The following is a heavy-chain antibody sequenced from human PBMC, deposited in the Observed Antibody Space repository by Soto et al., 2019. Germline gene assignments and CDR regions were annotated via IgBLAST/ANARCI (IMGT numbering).Heavy chain of an antibody. CDR1: GYSFTTYG. CDR2: ISTDKGNT. Sequence: QAQLVQSGTEVKKPGASVKVSCKASGYSFTTYGMTWVRQAPGQGLEWMGWISTDKGNTKYAQNFQSRATLTTDTSTSTAYMELRSLRSDDTAVYYCARDRDCNLDYWGQGTLVTVSS. CDR3: ARDRDCNLDY. D-gene: IGHD2-21*02. J-gene: IGHJ4*02. V-gene: IGHV1-18*01.